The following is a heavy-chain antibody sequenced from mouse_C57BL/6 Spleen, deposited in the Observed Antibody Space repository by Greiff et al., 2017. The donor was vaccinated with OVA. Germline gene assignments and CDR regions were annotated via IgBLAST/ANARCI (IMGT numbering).Heavy chain of an antibody. V-gene: IGHV3-6*01. CDR2: ISYDGSN. D-gene: IGHD2-1*01. CDR1: GYSITSGYY. CDR3: ARAPYGNYFDY. Sequence: EVKLMESGPGLVKPSQSLSLTCSVTGYSITSGYYWNWLRQFPGNKLEWMDYISYDGSNNYNPSLNNRISITSDTSKNQFVLKLKSVTTEDTATYYCARAPYGNYFDYWGQGTTLTVSS. J-gene: IGHJ2*01.